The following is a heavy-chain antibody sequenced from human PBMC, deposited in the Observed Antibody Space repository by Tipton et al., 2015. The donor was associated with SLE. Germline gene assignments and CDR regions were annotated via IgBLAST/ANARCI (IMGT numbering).Heavy chain of an antibody. CDR3: ATYVKGVGGRGY. Sequence: TLSLTSAVSGYSISSGYYWGWFRQPPGKGLEWIGSIYHSGSTYYNPSLRSRVDISADTSKNQFYLKMTSVTVADTAVYFCATYVKGVGGRGYWGQGTLVTVSS. J-gene: IGHJ4*02. V-gene: IGHV4-38-2*01. CDR1: GYSISSGYY. D-gene: IGHD3-10*02. CDR2: IYHSGST.